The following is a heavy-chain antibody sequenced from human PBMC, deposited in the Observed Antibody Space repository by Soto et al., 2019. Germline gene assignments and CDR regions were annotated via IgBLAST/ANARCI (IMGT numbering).Heavy chain of an antibody. V-gene: IGHV1-18*01. D-gene: IGHD5-18*01. J-gene: IGHJ4*02. CDR2: ISTNNGDT. Sequence: QVQLVQSGAEVKKPGASVKVSCKASGYTFTTYGISWVRQAPGQGLEWMGWISTNNGDTNYLPKLQGRVTMTTDTSTNTAYMEVGNLRSDDTAVYYCARDVGLGYNFGYGYWGQGTLVTVSS. CDR1: GYTFTTYG. CDR3: ARDVGLGYNFGYGY.